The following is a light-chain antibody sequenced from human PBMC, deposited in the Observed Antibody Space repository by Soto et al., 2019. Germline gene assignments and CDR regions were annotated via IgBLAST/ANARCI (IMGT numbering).Light chain of an antibody. CDR2: AAS. V-gene: IGKV1-39*01. Sequence: DIQMTQSPSSLSASVGDRVTITCRASQSINRYLNWYQQKPGKAPKLLIYAASSLQSGVPSSFSGSGSGTDFTLTISSLQPEDFATYFCQQSYSTPNTFGQGTKLEIK. CDR1: QSINRY. CDR3: QQSYSTPNT. J-gene: IGKJ2*01.